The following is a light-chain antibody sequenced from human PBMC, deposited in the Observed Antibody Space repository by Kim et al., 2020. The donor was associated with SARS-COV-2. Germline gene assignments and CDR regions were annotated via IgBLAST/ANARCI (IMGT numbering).Light chain of an antibody. CDR3: QQRQT. CDR1: QDISTT. CDR2: DAS. J-gene: IGKJ2*01. V-gene: IGKV1-33*01. Sequence: PSSLSAFLGDRVTLTCQANQDISTTLNWYQQKPGKAPKLLIYDASILETGVPTRFSGSGSGTYFSLTIDSVQPEDFATYYCQQRQTYGQGTKLEI.